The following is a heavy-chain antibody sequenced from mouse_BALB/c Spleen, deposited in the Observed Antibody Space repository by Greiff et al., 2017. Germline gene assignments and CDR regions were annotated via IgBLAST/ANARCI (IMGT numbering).Heavy chain of an antibody. CDR2: ILPGSGST. CDR1: GYTFSSYW. V-gene: IGHV1-9*01. D-gene: IGHD2-10*02. CDR3: AKSEYGNYYYAMDY. J-gene: IGHJ4*01. Sequence: VQLQQSGAELMKPGASVKISCKATGYTFSSYWIEWVKQRPGHGLEWIGEILPGSGSTNYNEKFKGKATFTADTSSNTAYMQLSSLTSEDSAVYYCAKSEYGNYYYAMDYWGQGTSVTFSS.